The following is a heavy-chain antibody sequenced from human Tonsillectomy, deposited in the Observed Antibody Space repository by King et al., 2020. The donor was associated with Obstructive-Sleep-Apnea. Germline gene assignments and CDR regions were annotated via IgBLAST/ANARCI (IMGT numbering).Heavy chain of an antibody. J-gene: IGHJ3*01. CDR1: GIHFSTTW. V-gene: IGHV3-15*01. CDR3: TTDPRF. CDR2: VKSKNDGGIT. Sequence: QLVQSGGGLVKPGGSLRLSCTVSGIHFSTTWMGWVRQPPGKGLEWLGRVKSKNDGGITDYAAPVKGRFIISRDDSRNTFYLEMNSLKTEDTAVYYCTTDPRFWGQGTMVTVSS.